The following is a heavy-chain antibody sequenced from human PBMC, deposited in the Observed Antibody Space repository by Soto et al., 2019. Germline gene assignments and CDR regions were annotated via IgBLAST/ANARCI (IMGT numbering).Heavy chain of an antibody. Sequence: GGSLRLSCAASGFTFSSYGMHWVRQAPGKGLEWVAVISYDGSNKYYADSVKGRFTISRDNSKNTLYLQMNSLRAEDTAVYYCATSLTGITGTPDFNWFDPWGQGTLVTVSS. CDR2: ISYDGSNK. CDR3: ATSLTGITGTPDFNWFDP. D-gene: IGHD1-7*01. V-gene: IGHV3-30*03. CDR1: GFTFSSYG. J-gene: IGHJ5*02.